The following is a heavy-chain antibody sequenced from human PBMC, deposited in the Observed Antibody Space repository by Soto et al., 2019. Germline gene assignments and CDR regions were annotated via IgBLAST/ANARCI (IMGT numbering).Heavy chain of an antibody. Sequence: SETLSLTCTFSGGSISSGGYYLSWIRQHPGKGLEWIGYIYYSGSTYYNPSLKSRVTISVDTSKNQFSLKLSSVTAADAAVYYCARDRYCSGDSCYGLNYYGMDVWGQGTTVTVSS. D-gene: IGHD2-15*01. CDR3: ARDRYCSGDSCYGLNYYGMDV. V-gene: IGHV4-31*03. CDR2: IYYSGST. CDR1: GGSISSGGYY. J-gene: IGHJ6*02.